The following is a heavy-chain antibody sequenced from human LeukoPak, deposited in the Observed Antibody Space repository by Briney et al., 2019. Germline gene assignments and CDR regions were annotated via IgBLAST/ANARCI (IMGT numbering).Heavy chain of an antibody. D-gene: IGHD4-17*01. Sequence: SETLSLTCTVSGGSISSSSYYWGWIRQPPGKGLEWIGEINHSGSTNYNPSLKSRVTISVDTSKNQFSLKLSSVTAADTAVYYCARGRGNLYTLTTVTTPRRFCDYWGQGTLVTVSS. CDR3: ARGRGNLYTLTTVTTPRRFCDY. CDR2: INHSGST. V-gene: IGHV4-39*07. CDR1: GGSISSSSYY. J-gene: IGHJ4*02.